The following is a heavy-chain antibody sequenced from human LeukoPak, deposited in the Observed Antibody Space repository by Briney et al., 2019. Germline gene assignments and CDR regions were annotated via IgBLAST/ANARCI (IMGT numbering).Heavy chain of an antibody. CDR3: ARQTNGYNWYYYYYMDF. J-gene: IGHJ6*03. V-gene: IGHV3-7*01. D-gene: IGHD5-24*01. CDR1: GFTFSSYW. Sequence: PGGSLRLSCAASGFTFSSYWMSWVRQAPGKGLEWVANIKQDGSEKYYVDAVKGRFTISRDNAKNSLYLQMNSLRAEDTAVYYCARQTNGYNWYYYYYMDFCGKGTTVTVSS. CDR2: IKQDGSEK.